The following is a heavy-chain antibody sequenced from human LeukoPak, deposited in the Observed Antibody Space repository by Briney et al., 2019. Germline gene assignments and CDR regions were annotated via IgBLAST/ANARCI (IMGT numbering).Heavy chain of an antibody. CDR3: ARPLSGGSSWYSLYYYGMDV. D-gene: IGHD6-13*01. J-gene: IGHJ6*02. Sequence: ASVKVSCKASGYTFTSYGISWVRQAPGQGLEWMGWISAYNGNTNYAQKLQGRVTMTTDTSTSTAYMELRSLRSEDTAVYYCARPLSGGSSWYSLYYYGMDVWGQGTTVTVSS. CDR2: ISAYNGNT. V-gene: IGHV1-18*01. CDR1: GYTFTSYG.